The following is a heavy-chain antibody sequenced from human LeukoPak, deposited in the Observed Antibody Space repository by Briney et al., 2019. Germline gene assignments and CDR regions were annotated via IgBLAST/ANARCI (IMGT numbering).Heavy chain of an antibody. V-gene: IGHV4-30-2*01. J-gene: IGHJ4*02. CDR1: GGSISSGGYP. CDR3: ARNYYDSSGYYRYFDY. D-gene: IGHD3-22*01. Sequence: SETLSLTCAVSGGSISSGGYPWSWIRQPPGKGLEWIGYIYHSGSTYYNPSLKSRVTISVDRSKNQFSLKLSSVTAADTAVYYCARNYYDSSGYYRYFDYWGQGTLVTVSS. CDR2: IYHSGST.